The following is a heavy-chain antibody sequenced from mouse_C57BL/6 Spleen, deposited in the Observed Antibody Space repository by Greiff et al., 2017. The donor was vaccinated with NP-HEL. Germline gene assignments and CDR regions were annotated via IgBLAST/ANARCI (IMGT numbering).Heavy chain of an antibody. CDR2: INPNNGGT. CDR1: GYTFTDYY. Sequence: EVQLQQSGPELVKPGASVKISCKASGYTFTDYYMNWVKQSHGKSLEWIGDINPNNGGTSYNQKFKGKATLTVDKSSSTAYMELRSLTSEDSAVYYCATDITTVVAPFFDYWGQGTTLTVSS. CDR3: ATDITTVVAPFFDY. J-gene: IGHJ2*01. V-gene: IGHV1-26*01. D-gene: IGHD1-1*01.